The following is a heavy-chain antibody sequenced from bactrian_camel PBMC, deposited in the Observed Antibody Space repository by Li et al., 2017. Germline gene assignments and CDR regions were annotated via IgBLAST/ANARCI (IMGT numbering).Heavy chain of an antibody. CDR2: ILSDGSNA. CDR3: ATPLRVGYRGAFGY. V-gene: IGHV3S7*01. D-gene: IGHD5*01. J-gene: IGHJ6*01. CDR1: GFTFSTFA. Sequence: HVQLVESGGGLVQPGGSLRLSCKTSGFTFSTFAMSWVRQAPGKGLEWVSGILSDGSNAYYADSVKGRFTISRDNAKNTLYLQMNSLKSEDTALYYCATPLRVGYRGAFGYWGQGTQVTVS.